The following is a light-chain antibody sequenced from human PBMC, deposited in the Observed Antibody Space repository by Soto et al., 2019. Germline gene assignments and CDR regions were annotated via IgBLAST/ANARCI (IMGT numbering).Light chain of an antibody. CDR2: EVS. Sequence: QSALTQPASVSGSPGPSITISCTGTSSDVGGYNYVSWYQQHPGKAPKLMIYEVSNRPSGVSNRFSGSKSGNTASLTISGLQVEDEADYYCSSCTSSSTHWVFGGGTKLTVL. V-gene: IGLV2-14*01. J-gene: IGLJ3*02. CDR1: SSDVGGYNY. CDR3: SSCTSSSTHWV.